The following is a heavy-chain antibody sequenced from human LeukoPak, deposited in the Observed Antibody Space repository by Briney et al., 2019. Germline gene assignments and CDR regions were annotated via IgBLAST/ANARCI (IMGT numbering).Heavy chain of an antibody. CDR1: GFTFSSYA. D-gene: IGHD3-10*01. J-gene: IGHJ4*02. V-gene: IGHV3-30*01. CDR2: ISDDGSNK. CDR3: AREGLLWSEGSLYYFDY. Sequence: PGGSLRLSCAASGFTFSSYAMHWVRQAPGKGLEWEAVISDDGSNKYYADSVKGRFTISRDNSKNTLYLQMNSLRAEDTAVYYCAREGLLWSEGSLYYFDYWGQGTLVTDSS.